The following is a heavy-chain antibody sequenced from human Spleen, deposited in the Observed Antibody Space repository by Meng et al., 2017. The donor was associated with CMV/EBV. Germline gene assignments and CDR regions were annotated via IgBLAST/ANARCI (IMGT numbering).Heavy chain of an antibody. CDR3: ARDPAAGFFDY. D-gene: IGHD6-13*01. CDR2: INHSGST. J-gene: IGHJ4*02. V-gene: IGHV4-34*01. CDR1: GGSFSGYY. Sequence: QVRPQQWGRGLVKPSDTLAPTLAVYGGSFSGYYWSWIRQPPGKGLEWIGEINHSGSTNYNPSLKSRVTISVDTSKNQFSLKLSSVTAADTAVYYCARDPAAGFFDYWGQGTLVTVSS.